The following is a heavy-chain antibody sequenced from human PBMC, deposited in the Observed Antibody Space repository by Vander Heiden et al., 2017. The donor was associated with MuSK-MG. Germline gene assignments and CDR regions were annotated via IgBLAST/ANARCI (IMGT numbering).Heavy chain of an antibody. V-gene: IGHV4-61*02. CDR3: ASAGFGVTYFDF. CDR1: GGFSSSDNFY. D-gene: IGHD3-10*01. Sequence: QVQLQESGPGLVKPSQTLSLTCTVTGGFSSSDNFYWSWIRQPAGKGLECVGRIYTTGSTNYSPSLKSRVTLSVDTSKNQFSLKLSSVTTADTAVYYCASAGFGVTYFDFWGQGTLVTVSS. CDR2: IYTTGST. J-gene: IGHJ4*02.